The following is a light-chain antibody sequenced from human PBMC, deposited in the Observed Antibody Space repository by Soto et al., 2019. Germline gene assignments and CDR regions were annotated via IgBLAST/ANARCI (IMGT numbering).Light chain of an antibody. J-gene: IGKJ2*01. Sequence: DIVMTQSPDFLAVSLGERATITCKSTQNVLYRSSNKSYLAWYQQRPGQPPRLFLYWASTRESGVPDRFVGSRSETDFTLTISRLQAGDVAIYHWQQYYYTPYTFGQGTTLEIK. CDR3: QQYYYTPYT. CDR1: QNVLYRSSNKSY. V-gene: IGKV4-1*01. CDR2: WAS.